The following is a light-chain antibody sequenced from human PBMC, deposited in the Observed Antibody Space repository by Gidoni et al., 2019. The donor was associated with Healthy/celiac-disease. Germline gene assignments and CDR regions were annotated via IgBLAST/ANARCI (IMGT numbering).Light chain of an antibody. Sequence: VLLHSSDCQTVTPKEKVTITCRASQRIGSSLHWYQQTPDQSPKLLIKYASPSISGVPSRFSGSGSGTDFTLTINSLEAEDAATYYCHQSSSLPPTFGGGTKVEIK. CDR3: HQSSSLPPT. CDR1: QRIGSS. V-gene: IGKV6-21*02. J-gene: IGKJ4*01. CDR2: YAS.